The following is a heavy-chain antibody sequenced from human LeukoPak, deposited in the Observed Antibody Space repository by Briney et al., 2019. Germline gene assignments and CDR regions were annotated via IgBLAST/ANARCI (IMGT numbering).Heavy chain of an antibody. CDR3: AKGGDCINGICYGYFDY. CDR2: IRYDGSNK. J-gene: IGHJ4*02. V-gene: IGHV3-30*02. CDR1: GSTFSSYG. D-gene: IGHD2-8*01. Sequence: PGGSLRLSCAASGSTFSSYGMHWVRQAPGKGLEWVAFIRYDGSNKYYADSVKGRFTISRDNSKNTLYLQMNSLRAEDTAVYYCAKGGDCINGICYGYFDYWGQGTLVTVSS.